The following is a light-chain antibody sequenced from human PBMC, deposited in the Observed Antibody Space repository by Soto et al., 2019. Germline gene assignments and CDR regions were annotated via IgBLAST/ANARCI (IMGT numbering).Light chain of an antibody. Sequence: QSVLTQSPSASASLGASVKLTCTLSSGHSTYAIAWHQQQPEKGPRFLMKLNSDGSHNRGDGIPDRFSGSSSGAERYLSISGLQSDDVAEYYCQTWGTGIVILGGGTKLTVL. CDR3: QTWGTGIVI. CDR2: LNSDGSH. CDR1: SGHSTYA. V-gene: IGLV4-69*01. J-gene: IGLJ2*01.